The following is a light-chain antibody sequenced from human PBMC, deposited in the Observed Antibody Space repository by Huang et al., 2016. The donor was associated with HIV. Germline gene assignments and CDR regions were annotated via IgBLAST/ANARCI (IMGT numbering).Light chain of an antibody. CDR2: RAA. V-gene: IGKV3-11*01. CDR1: PNVTDS. Sequence: EIVLTQSPATLSLSPGERATLPCRASPNVTDSLSWFRQKPGQAPSLLIYRAANRATGTPARFSGSGSGTDFTLTISSLEPEEFAIYYCQERIHWPRLTFGGGTKVEIK. J-gene: IGKJ4*01. CDR3: QERIHWPRLT.